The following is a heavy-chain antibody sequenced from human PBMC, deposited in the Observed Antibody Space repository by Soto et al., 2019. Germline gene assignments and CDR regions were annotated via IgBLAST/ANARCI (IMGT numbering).Heavy chain of an antibody. Sequence: QVQLQESGPGLVKPSQTLSLTCTVSGGSISSGGYYWTWIRQHPGKGLECIGYIYYSGSTYYTPSLRSRVTISDNTSSNQFSLKLNSVTAADTAVYFCARGRASNTKFDYWGQGTLVTVSS. CDR1: GGSISSGGYY. CDR3: ARGRASNTKFDY. J-gene: IGHJ4*02. CDR2: IYYSGST. V-gene: IGHV4-31*03.